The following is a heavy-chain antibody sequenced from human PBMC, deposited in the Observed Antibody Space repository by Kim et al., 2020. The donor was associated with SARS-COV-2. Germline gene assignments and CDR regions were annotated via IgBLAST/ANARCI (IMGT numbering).Heavy chain of an antibody. Sequence: GGSLRLSCAASGFTFSSYEMNWVRQAPGKGLEWVSYITSSGSTIYYADSVKGRFTISRDNAKNSLYLQMNSLRAEDTAVYRCARARARIAIFGVLPPGFDYWGQGTLVTVSS. CDR1: GFTFSSYE. CDR3: ARARARIAIFGVLPPGFDY. D-gene: IGHD3-3*01. V-gene: IGHV3-48*03. J-gene: IGHJ4*02. CDR2: ITSSGSTI.